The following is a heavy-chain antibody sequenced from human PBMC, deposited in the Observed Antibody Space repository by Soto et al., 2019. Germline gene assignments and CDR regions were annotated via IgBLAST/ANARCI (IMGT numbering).Heavy chain of an antibody. CDR3: ARHPERIAETGWFDP. CDR2: ISSSSSTI. J-gene: IGHJ5*02. D-gene: IGHD6-13*01. CDR1: GFTFSSYS. V-gene: IGHV3-48*01. Sequence: EVQLVESGGGLVQPGGSLRLSCAASGFTFSSYSMNWVRQAPGKGLEWVSYISSSSSTIYYADSVKGRFTISRDNAKNPLHLQMNSLRAEDTAVYYCARHPERIAETGWFDPWDQGTLVTVSS.